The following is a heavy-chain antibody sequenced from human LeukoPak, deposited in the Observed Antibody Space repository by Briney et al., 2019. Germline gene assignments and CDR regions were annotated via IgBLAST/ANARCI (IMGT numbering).Heavy chain of an antibody. Sequence: SETLSLTCTVSGGSISSYYWSWIRQPPGKGLEWIGYIYYSGSTNYNPSLKSRVTISVDTSKNQFSLKLSSVIAADTAVYYCARGFLWFGELSLDYCGQGTLVTVSS. CDR3: ARGFLWFGELSLDY. J-gene: IGHJ4*02. D-gene: IGHD3-10*01. V-gene: IGHV4-59*01. CDR2: IYYSGST. CDR1: GGSISSYY.